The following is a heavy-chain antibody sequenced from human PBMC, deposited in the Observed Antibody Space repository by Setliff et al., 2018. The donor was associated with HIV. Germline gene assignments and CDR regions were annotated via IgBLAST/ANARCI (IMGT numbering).Heavy chain of an antibody. V-gene: IGHV4-59*08. CDR3: ARHGFNILMGMDVFDI. CDR1: GGSISSYY. CDR2: IYYSGST. D-gene: IGHD2-8*01. J-gene: IGHJ3*02. Sequence: TSETLSLTCTVSGGSISSYYWSWIRQPPGKGLEWIGYIYYSGSTNYNPSLKSRVTISVDTSKNQFSLKLSSVTAADTAVYYCARHGFNILMGMDVFDIWGQGTMVTVSS.